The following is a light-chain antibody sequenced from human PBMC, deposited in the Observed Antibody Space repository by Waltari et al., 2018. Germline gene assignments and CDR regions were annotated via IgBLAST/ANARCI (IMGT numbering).Light chain of an antibody. CDR2: SGS. J-gene: IGKJ1*01. V-gene: IGKV2-28*01. Sequence: EIVLTPSPLSLPVIPGEPASTPSTSSRRLLNSKGYTYLDWYVQTPGQSPPLLLYSGSNRASGVPDRFTGSGSGTDFTLKISRVEAEDVGVYYCMQPLETPWMFGQGTKVEMK. CDR3: MQPLETPWM. CDR1: RRLLNSKGYTY.